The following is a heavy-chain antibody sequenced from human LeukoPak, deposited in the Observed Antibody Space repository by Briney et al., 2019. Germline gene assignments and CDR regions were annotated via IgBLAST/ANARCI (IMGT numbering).Heavy chain of an antibody. V-gene: IGHV1-2*04. CDR1: GYTFTGYY. Sequence: ASVKVSCKASGYTFTGYYMHWVRQAPGQGLEWMGWNNPNSGGTNYAQKFQGWVTMTRDTSISTAYMELSRLRSDDTAVYYCARAYSSSWINWFDPWGQGTLVTVSS. D-gene: IGHD6-13*01. CDR3: ARAYSSSWINWFDP. J-gene: IGHJ5*02. CDR2: NNPNSGGT.